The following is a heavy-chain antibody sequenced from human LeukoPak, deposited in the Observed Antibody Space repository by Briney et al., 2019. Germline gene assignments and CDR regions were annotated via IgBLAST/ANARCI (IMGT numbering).Heavy chain of an antibody. V-gene: IGHV3-23*01. J-gene: IGHJ6*02. CDR1: GFTLSTDD. D-gene: IGHD3-10*01. CDR2: MSGSGGST. CDR3: ARDGMVRGEYYYGMDV. Sequence: GGSLRLSCTASGFTLSTDDMSWVRQAPGKGLEWVSAMSGSGGSTYYADSVKGRFTISRDNAKNSLYLQMNSLRAEDTAVYYCARDGMVRGEYYYGMDVWGQGTTVTVSS.